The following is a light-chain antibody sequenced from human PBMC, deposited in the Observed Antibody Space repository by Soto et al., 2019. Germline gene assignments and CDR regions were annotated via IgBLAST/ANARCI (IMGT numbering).Light chain of an antibody. V-gene: IGKV3-20*01. Sequence: EIVLTQSPGTLSLSPGERATLSCRASQRVRSNFLAWYQQKPGQAPRLLIYGASNRATGIPDRFSGSGSGTDFSLTITRLVPEDCAMYYCQRYDSLRTFGQGTKVEI. CDR1: QRVRSNF. CDR3: QRYDSLRT. CDR2: GAS. J-gene: IGKJ1*01.